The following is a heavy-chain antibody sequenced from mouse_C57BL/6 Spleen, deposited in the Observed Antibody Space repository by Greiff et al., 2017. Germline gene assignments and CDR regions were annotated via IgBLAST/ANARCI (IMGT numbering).Heavy chain of an antibody. V-gene: IGHV1-19*01. Sequence: VQLQQSGPVLVKPGASVKMSCKASGYTFTDYYMNWVKQSHGKSLEWIGVIHPYNGGTSYNQKFKGKATLTVDKSSSTAYMELNSLTSEDSAVYYCARYYGSSYYAMDYWGQGTSVTVSS. CDR3: ARYYGSSYYAMDY. D-gene: IGHD1-1*01. CDR1: GYTFTDYY. J-gene: IGHJ4*01. CDR2: IHPYNGGT.